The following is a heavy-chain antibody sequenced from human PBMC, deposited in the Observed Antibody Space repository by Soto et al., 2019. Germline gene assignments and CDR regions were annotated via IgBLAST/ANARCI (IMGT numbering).Heavy chain of an antibody. CDR1: SGSITSNTYY. J-gene: IGHJ4*02. CDR3: TGHSSGSPID. V-gene: IGHV4-39*01. D-gene: IGHD6-19*01. CDR2: IYYRGTT. Sequence: SETLSLTCTVSSGSITSNTYYWGWLRQPPGRGLEWIASIYYRGTTYYKPSLKSRVTISLDTSKNQFSLKLSSVTAADTAVYYCTGHSSGSPIDGGQGPRVPVSS.